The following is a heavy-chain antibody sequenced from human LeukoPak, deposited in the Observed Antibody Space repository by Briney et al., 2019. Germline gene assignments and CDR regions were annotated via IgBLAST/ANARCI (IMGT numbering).Heavy chain of an antibody. CDR1: GFTFSSYS. Sequence: GGSLRLSCAGYGFTFSSYSMFWVRQAPGKGLEWLSHLSSRTDIIHHADSVKGRFTISRDNAKNSLFLQMNSLRADDTAVYYCANAVHDYGDYVSVGHSRYWGQGTLVTVSS. V-gene: IGHV3-48*01. D-gene: IGHD4-17*01. CDR2: LSSRTDII. J-gene: IGHJ4*02. CDR3: ANAVHDYGDYVSVGHSRY.